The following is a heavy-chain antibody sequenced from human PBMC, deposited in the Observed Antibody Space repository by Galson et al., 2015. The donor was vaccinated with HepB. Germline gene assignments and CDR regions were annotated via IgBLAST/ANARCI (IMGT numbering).Heavy chain of an antibody. CDR1: GFTFSSYA. D-gene: IGHD4-17*01. Sequence: SLRLSCAASGFTFSSYAMSWVRQAPGKGLEWVSAISGSGGSTYYADSVKGRFTISRDNSKNTLYLQMNSLRAEDTAVYYCAKDQEPVTTPRYYYYGMDVWGQGTTVTVSS. CDR3: AKDQEPVTTPRYYYYGMDV. V-gene: IGHV3-23*01. J-gene: IGHJ6*02. CDR2: ISGSGGST.